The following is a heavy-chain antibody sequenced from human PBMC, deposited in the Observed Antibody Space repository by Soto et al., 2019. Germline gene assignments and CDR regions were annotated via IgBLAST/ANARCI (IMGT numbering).Heavy chain of an antibody. J-gene: IGHJ4*02. CDR3: AGEGGRYSSGWYGGDY. CDR1: GVSISSGGYY. Sequence: QVQLQESGPGLVKPSQTLSLTCTVSGVSISSGGYYWSWIRQHPGKGLEWIGYIYYSGSTYYNPSLHSRATISLGASENQCFLTVSSVTAADTAGYYFAGEGGRYSSGWYGGDYWGQGTLVTVSS. V-gene: IGHV4-31*03. CDR2: IYYSGST. D-gene: IGHD6-19*01.